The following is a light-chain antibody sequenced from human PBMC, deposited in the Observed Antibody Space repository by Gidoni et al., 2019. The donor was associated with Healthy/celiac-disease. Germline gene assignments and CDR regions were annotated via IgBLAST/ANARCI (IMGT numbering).Light chain of an antibody. CDR3: QQYGSSPTT. V-gene: IGKV3-20*01. CDR1: QSVSSSY. Sequence: EIGLTQSPGTLSLSPEEKATLSCRASQSVSSSYLAWYQQKPGQAPRLLIYGASSRATGIPDRFSGSGSGTDFTLTISSLEPEDFAVYYCQQYGSSPTTFGQGTKVEIK. CDR2: GAS. J-gene: IGKJ1*01.